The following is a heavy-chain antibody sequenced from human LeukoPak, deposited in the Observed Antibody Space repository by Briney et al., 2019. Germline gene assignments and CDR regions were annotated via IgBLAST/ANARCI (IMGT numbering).Heavy chain of an antibody. CDR2: IIPILGIA. CDR3: SSSYCSSTSWRGGGYFDY. D-gene: IGHD2-2*01. J-gene: IGHJ4*02. CDR1: GGTFSSYA. Sequence: GASVKASCKASGGTFSSYAIGWVRQAPGQGLEWMGRIIPILGIANYAQKFQGRVTITADKSTSTAYMELSSLRSEDTAVYYLSSSYCSSTSWRGGGYFDYWGQGTLVTVSS. V-gene: IGHV1-69*04.